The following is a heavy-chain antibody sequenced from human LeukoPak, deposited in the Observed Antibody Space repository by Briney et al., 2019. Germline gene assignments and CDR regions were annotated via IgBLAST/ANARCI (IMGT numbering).Heavy chain of an antibody. J-gene: IGHJ4*02. Sequence: SETLSLTCTVSGGSISSSSYYWGWIRQPPGKGLEWIGSIYYSESTYYNPSLKSRVTISVDTSKNQFSLKLSSVTAADTAVYYCARTYYDILTGHSPHFDYWGQGTLVTVSS. CDR1: GGSISSSSYY. V-gene: IGHV4-39*01. D-gene: IGHD3-9*01. CDR3: ARTYYDILTGHSPHFDY. CDR2: IYYSEST.